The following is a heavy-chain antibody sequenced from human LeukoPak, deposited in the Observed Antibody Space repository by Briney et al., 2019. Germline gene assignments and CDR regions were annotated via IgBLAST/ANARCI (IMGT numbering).Heavy chain of an antibody. J-gene: IGHJ3*02. D-gene: IGHD1-1*01. CDR1: GGSISSGGYY. V-gene: IGHV4-31*03. CDR3: ARGGTPGGAFDI. Sequence: SETLSLTCTVSGGSISSGGYYWSWIRQHPGKGLEWIGYIYYSGSTYYNPSLKSRVTISVDTSKNQFSLKLSSVTAADTAVYYCARGGTPGGAFDIWGQGTMVTVSS. CDR2: IYYSGST.